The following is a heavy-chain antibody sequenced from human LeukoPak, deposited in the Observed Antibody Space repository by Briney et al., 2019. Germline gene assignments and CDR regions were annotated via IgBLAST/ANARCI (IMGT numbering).Heavy chain of an antibody. Sequence: GGSLRLSCAASGFTFSSYGMHWVRQAPGKGLEWVAVISYDGSKKYYADSVKGRITNSRDNSKNTLYLQMNSLRAEDTAVYYCTTGEVMGYWGQGTLVTVSS. CDR2: ISYDGSKK. CDR1: GFTFSSYG. CDR3: TTGEVMGY. J-gene: IGHJ4*02. D-gene: IGHD3-10*01. V-gene: IGHV3-30*03.